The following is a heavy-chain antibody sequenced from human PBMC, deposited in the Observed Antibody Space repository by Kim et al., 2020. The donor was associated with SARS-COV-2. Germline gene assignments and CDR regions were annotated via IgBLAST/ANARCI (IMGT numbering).Heavy chain of an antibody. Sequence: GGSLRLSCAASGFNLRNYGMHWVRQAPGKGLEWVAVISYEGSSKNYGDSLKGRFTISRDNSKNTLDLQMNSLRGEDTAVYFCAKDRKYEGTSMDVWGQGTTVTVSS. CDR1: GFNLRNYG. J-gene: IGHJ6*02. CDR2: ISYEGSSK. D-gene: IGHD2-8*01. CDR3: AKDRKYEGTSMDV. V-gene: IGHV3-30*18.